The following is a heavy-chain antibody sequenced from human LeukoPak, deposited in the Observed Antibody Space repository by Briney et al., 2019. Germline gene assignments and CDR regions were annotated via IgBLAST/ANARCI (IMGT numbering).Heavy chain of an antibody. J-gene: IGHJ6*02. CDR1: GGSISSSNW. CDR2: IYHSGST. Sequence: SGTLSLTCAVSGGSISSSNWWSWVRPPPGKGLEWIGEIYHSGSTNYNPSLKSRVTISVDKSKNQFSLKLSSVAAADTAVYYCARERSYDSSGYYYNYYYGMDVWAKGPRSPSP. D-gene: IGHD3-22*01. CDR3: ARERSYDSSGYYYNYYYGMDV. V-gene: IGHV4-4*02.